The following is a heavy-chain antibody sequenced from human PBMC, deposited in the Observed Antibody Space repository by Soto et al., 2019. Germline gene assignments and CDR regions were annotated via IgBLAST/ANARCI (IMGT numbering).Heavy chain of an antibody. D-gene: IGHD6-19*01. CDR1: GYSFGSYG. J-gene: IGHJ4*02. V-gene: IGHV1-18*01. CDR2: ISAYNGDR. CDR3: ARLLRYSSGWYIDS. Sequence: QAHLVQSGSEAKKPGASVKVSCTASGYSFGSYGISWVRQAPGQGLEWMGWISAYNGDRHPAQKFEDRVTLTTDTSTSTAYMDLGRLTSDDTAVYYCARLLRYSSGWYIDSWGQGTQVTVSS.